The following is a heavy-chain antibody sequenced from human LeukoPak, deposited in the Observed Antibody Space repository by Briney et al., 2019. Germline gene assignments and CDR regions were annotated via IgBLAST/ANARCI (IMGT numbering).Heavy chain of an antibody. CDR3: ARLRRNSDSSSYYYYYDY. D-gene: IGHD3-22*01. Sequence: PGGSLRLSCVASGDTFSSFSINWVRQAPGKGLEWVSSLSVRSNYRYYADSVKGGFSISRDDASKELYLQMDSLRGDDTAVYYCARLRRNSDSSSYYYYYDYWGQGTLVTVSS. CDR2: LSVRSNYR. V-gene: IGHV3-21*01. J-gene: IGHJ4*02. CDR1: GDTFSSFS.